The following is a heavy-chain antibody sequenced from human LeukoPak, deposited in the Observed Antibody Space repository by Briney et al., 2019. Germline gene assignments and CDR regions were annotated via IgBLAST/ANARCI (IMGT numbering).Heavy chain of an antibody. Sequence: ASVKVSCKASGYTFTGYYMHCVRQGPGQGLEWGGWSNPNSGGTNYAQKFQGRVTMTRDTSISTAYMELSRLRSDDTGVWSCASECSGCDEAFDIWGQGTMVTVSS. CDR2: SNPNSGGT. D-gene: IGHD5-12*01. CDR3: ASECSGCDEAFDI. V-gene: IGHV1-2*02. J-gene: IGHJ3*02. CDR1: GYTFTGYY.